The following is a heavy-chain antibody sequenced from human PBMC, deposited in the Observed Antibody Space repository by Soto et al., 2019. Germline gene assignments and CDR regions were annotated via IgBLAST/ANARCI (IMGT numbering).Heavy chain of an antibody. CDR1: GGTXNSYA. D-gene: IGHD4-4*01. Sequence: SXKVSCKAAGGTXNSYAIGLVRQAPGQGLEWMGGIIPIFSTANYAQKFQGRVTITAGESTSTAYIELRSLISDDTAVYYCALPAEGHSNYYFDYWGQGTLVTVSS. CDR3: ALPAEGHSNYYFDY. CDR2: IIPIFSTA. J-gene: IGHJ4*02. V-gene: IGHV1-69*13.